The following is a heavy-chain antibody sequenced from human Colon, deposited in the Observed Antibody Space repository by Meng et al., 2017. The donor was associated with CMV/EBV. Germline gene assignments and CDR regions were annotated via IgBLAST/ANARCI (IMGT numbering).Heavy chain of an antibody. V-gene: IGHV3-48*03. CDR3: ARDRIDCTTGNCSAFFLDS. CDR2: ISSSGRTI. CDR1: GFNFSEFE. D-gene: IGHD2-8*01. Sequence: GGSLRLSCAVSGFNFSEFEMNWVRQAPGQGLEWISYISSSGRTIFDADSVKGRFTISRDNARKSLYLQMNALRVEDTAVYYCARDRIDCTTGNCSAFFLDSWGQGTQVTVSS. J-gene: IGHJ4*02.